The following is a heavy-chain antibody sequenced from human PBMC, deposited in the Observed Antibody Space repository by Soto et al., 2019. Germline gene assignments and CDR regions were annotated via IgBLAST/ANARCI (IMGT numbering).Heavy chain of an antibody. J-gene: IGHJ5*02. CDR1: GGTFSSYA. D-gene: IGHD5-12*01. Sequence: SVKVSCKASGGTFSSYAISWVRQAPGQGLEWIGGIIPIFGTANYAQKFQGRVTITADESTSTAYMELSSLRSEDTAVYYCAREEMATITGWFDPWGQGTLVTVSS. CDR2: IIPIFGTA. CDR3: AREEMATITGWFDP. V-gene: IGHV1-69*13.